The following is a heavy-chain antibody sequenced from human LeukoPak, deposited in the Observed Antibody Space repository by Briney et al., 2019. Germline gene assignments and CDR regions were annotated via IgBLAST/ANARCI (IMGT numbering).Heavy chain of an antibody. Sequence: ASVKVSCKASGGTFSSYAISWVRQAPGQGLEWMGGIIPIFGTANYAQKFQGRVTITADESTSTAYMELRSLRSDDTAVYYCARVVYDYVWGSYRAFFPCYFDYWGQGTLVTVSS. V-gene: IGHV1-69*13. CDR2: IIPIFGTA. CDR3: ARVVYDYVWGSYRAFFPCYFDY. D-gene: IGHD3-16*02. CDR1: GGTFSSYA. J-gene: IGHJ4*02.